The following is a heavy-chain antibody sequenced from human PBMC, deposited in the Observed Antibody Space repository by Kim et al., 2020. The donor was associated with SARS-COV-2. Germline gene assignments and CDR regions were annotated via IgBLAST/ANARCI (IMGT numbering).Heavy chain of an antibody. CDR2: MKPDGSEE. V-gene: IGHV3-7*04. Sequence: GGSLRLSCAASGFTFSDYWMSWLRQTPGKGLEWVANMKPDGSEEYYVDSVKGRFPISRDNGQNSLFLQMNSLRAEDTAVYYCARDWGYFDYWGQGILVTVSS. D-gene: IGHD7-27*01. J-gene: IGHJ4*02. CDR3: ARDWGYFDY. CDR1: GFTFSDYW.